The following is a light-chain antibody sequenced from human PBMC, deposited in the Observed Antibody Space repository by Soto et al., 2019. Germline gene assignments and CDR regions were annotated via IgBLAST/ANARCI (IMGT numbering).Light chain of an antibody. CDR3: QQRSNWPPT. CDR2: DAS. J-gene: IGKJ4*01. Sequence: EVVLTQSPATLSLFPGERATLSCRASQSVSNYLAWYQQKTGQAPRLLIYDASNRATGIPARFSGRGSGTDFTLPVSSLEPEDFAVYYCQQRSNWPPTFGGGTKVEI. V-gene: IGKV3-11*01. CDR1: QSVSNY.